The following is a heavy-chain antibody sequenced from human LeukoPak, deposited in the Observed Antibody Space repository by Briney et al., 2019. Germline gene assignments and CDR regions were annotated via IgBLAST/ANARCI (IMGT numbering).Heavy chain of an antibody. CDR2: IWYDGSNK. Sequence: PGGSLRLSCAASGFTFSSYGMHWVRQAPGKGLEWVAVIWYDGSNKYYADSVKGRFTISRDNSKNTLYLQMNSLRAEDTAVYYCARDGRVVYAIPFDYWGQGTLVTVSS. V-gene: IGHV3-33*01. CDR3: ARDGRVVYAIPFDY. CDR1: GFTFSSYG. D-gene: IGHD2-8*02. J-gene: IGHJ4*02.